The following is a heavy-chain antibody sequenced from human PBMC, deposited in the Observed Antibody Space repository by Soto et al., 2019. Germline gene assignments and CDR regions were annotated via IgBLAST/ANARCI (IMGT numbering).Heavy chain of an antibody. Sequence: PGGSLRLSCAASGFTFSSYSMNWVRQAPGKGLEWVSSISSSSSYIYYADSVKGRFTISRDNAKNSLYLQMNSLRAEDTAVYYCARGSCGSCYEDDAFDIWGQGTMVT. CDR2: ISSSSSYI. V-gene: IGHV3-21*01. CDR3: ARGSCGSCYEDDAFDI. CDR1: GFTFSSYS. J-gene: IGHJ3*02. D-gene: IGHD2-15*01.